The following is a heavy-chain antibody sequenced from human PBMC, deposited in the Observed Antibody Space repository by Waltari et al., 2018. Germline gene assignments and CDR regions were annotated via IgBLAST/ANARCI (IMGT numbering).Heavy chain of an antibody. D-gene: IGHD3-22*01. CDR1: GFSFSTYG. CDR3: VKGIWTSAASYYAGLDV. CDR2: IHNYCSRT. Sequence: EVQVLESGGDLVQPGGSLRLSCAASGFSFSTYGMSLVRQGPGKGLEWFSGIHNYCSRTYYVDSVKGRFTISRDNSKNTMSLQMNSLRAEDTAIYYCVKGIWTSAASYYAGLDVWGQGTTVTVSS. J-gene: IGHJ6*02. V-gene: IGHV3-23*05.